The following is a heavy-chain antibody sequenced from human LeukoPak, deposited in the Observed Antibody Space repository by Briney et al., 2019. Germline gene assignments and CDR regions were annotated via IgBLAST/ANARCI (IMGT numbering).Heavy chain of an antibody. V-gene: IGHV1-3*01. CDR2: INAGNGNT. Sequence: GASVKVSCKASGYTFTSYAMHWVRQAPGQRLEWMGWINAGNGNTKYSQKFQGRVTITRDTSASTAYMELSSLRSEDTAVYYCARETIYSSSWYGIGYWGQGTLVTVSS. CDR1: GYTFTSYA. D-gene: IGHD6-13*01. CDR3: ARETIYSSSWYGIGY. J-gene: IGHJ4*02.